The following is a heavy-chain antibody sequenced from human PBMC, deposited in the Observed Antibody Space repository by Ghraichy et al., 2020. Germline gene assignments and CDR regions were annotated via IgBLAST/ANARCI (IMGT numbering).Heavy chain of an antibody. CDR3: ARAWRAVAATRAPVGFDL. V-gene: IGHV4-34*01. CDR2: INHSGST. D-gene: IGHD6-19*01. Sequence: SETLSLTCAVYGGSFSGYYWSWIRQPPGKGLEWIGEINHSGSTNYNPSLKSRVTISVDTSKNQFSLKLSSVTAADTAVYYCARAWRAVAATRAPVGFDLWGRGTLVTVSS. CDR1: GGSFSGYY. J-gene: IGHJ2*01.